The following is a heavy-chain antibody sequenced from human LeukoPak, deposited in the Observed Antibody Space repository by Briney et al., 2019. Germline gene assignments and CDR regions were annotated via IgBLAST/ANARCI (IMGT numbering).Heavy chain of an antibody. CDR3: ARSGWELVDYFDY. CDR2: ISYDGSNK. D-gene: IGHD1-26*01. V-gene: IGHV3-30*04. CDR1: GFTFSSYA. Sequence: HPGGSLRLSCAASGFTFSSYAMHWVRQAPGKGLEWVAVISYDGSNKYYADSVKGRFTISRDNSKNTLYLQMNSLRAEDTAVYYCARSGWELVDYFDYWGQGTLVTVSS. J-gene: IGHJ4*02.